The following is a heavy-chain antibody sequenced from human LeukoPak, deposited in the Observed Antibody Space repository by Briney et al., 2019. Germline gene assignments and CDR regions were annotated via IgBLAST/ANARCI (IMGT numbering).Heavy chain of an antibody. D-gene: IGHD1-1*01. Sequence: GASVKVSCTASGYTLTGYYIHWVRQAPGQGLEWMGWINPNSGGTNYAQRFQGRVTMTRDTSISAAYMELSRLRSDDTAVYYCARSTGTDAFDIWGQGTLVTVSS. CDR3: ARSTGTDAFDI. V-gene: IGHV1-2*02. CDR1: GYTLTGYY. CDR2: INPNSGGT. J-gene: IGHJ3*02.